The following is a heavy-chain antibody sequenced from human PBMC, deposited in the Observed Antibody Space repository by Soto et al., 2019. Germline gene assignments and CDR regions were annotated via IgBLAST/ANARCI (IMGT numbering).Heavy chain of an antibody. CDR2: ISAYNGNT. CDR1: GYTFTSYG. V-gene: IGHV1-18*01. J-gene: IGHJ4*02. D-gene: IGHD3-22*01. Sequence: ASVKVSCKASGYTFTSYGISWVRQAPGQGLEWMGWISAYNGNTNYAQKLQGRVTMTTDTSTSTAYMGLRSLRSDDTAVYYCARDLTILYYDSSGYFDYWGQGTLVTVSS. CDR3: ARDLTILYYDSSGYFDY.